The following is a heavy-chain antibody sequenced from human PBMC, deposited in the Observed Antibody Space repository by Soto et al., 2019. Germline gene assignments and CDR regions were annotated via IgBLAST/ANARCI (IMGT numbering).Heavy chain of an antibody. CDR2: ISAYNGNT. J-gene: IGHJ6*02. CDR3: ARDHRWELLYAVYYYGMDV. D-gene: IGHD1-26*01. CDR1: GYTFTSYG. Sequence: ASVKGSCKSSGYTFTSYGISWVRQAPGQGLEWMGWISAYNGNTNYAQKLQGRVSMTTETSTSTAYMELRSLRSDDTAVYYCARDHRWELLYAVYYYGMDVWGQGTTVTVCS. V-gene: IGHV1-18*04.